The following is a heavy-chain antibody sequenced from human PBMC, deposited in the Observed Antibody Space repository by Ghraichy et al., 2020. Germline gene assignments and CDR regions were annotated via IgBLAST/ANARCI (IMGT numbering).Heavy chain of an antibody. CDR3: AKFLSTPGYCSGGSCYSTYYYYYYGMDV. Sequence: GGSLRLSCAASGFTFSSYAMSWVRQAPGKGLEWVSAISGSGGSTYYADSVKGRFTISRDNSKNTLYLQMNSLRAEDTAVYYCAKFLSTPGYCSGGSCYSTYYYYYYGMDVWGQGTTVTVSS. J-gene: IGHJ6*02. D-gene: IGHD2-15*01. CDR2: ISGSGGST. CDR1: GFTFSSYA. V-gene: IGHV3-23*01.